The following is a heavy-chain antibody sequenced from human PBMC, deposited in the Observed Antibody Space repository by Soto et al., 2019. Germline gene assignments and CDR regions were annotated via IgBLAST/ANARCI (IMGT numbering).Heavy chain of an antibody. D-gene: IGHD2-15*01. Sequence: PSETLSLTCTVSGGSISSSSYYWAWIRQPPGKGLEWIGSINYSGTTYYIASLKSRVTISIDTSKNQFSLRLNSVTAADTAVYYCARLVACSGGSCRFDPWGQGTLVTVSS. CDR2: INYSGTT. V-gene: IGHV4-39*01. J-gene: IGHJ5*02. CDR3: ARLVACSGGSCRFDP. CDR1: GGSISSSSYY.